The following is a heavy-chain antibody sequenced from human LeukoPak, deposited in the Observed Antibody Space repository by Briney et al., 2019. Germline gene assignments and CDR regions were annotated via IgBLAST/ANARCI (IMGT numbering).Heavy chain of an antibody. V-gene: IGHV4-38-2*02. CDR1: NFSISSGYY. Sequence: PSETLSLTCTVSNFSISSGYYWGWIRQPPGKGLEWIGSIYYSGSTYYNPSLKSRVTISVDTTKNQFSLKLSSVTAADTAVYYCARERGSSWSLDYWGQGTLVTVSS. D-gene: IGHD6-13*01. CDR3: ARERGSSWSLDY. J-gene: IGHJ4*02. CDR2: IYYSGST.